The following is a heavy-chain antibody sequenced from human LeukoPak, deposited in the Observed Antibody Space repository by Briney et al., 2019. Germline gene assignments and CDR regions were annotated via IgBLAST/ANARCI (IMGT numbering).Heavy chain of an antibody. CDR3: AKPYSSGWLYYFDY. Sequence: PGGSLRLSCAASGFTFSNYAINWVRQAPGKGLEWVSAISGRGGSTYYADSVKGRFTISRDNSKNTLYLQMNSLRAEDTAVYYCAKPYSSGWLYYFDYWGQGTLVTVSS. V-gene: IGHV3-23*01. D-gene: IGHD6-19*01. CDR2: ISGRGGST. CDR1: GFTFSNYA. J-gene: IGHJ4*02.